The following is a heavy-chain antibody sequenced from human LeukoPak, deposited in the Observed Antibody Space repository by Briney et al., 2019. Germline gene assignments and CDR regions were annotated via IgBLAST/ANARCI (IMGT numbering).Heavy chain of an antibody. J-gene: IGHJ4*01. V-gene: IGHV1-8*01. D-gene: IGHD5-18*01. Sequence: GSVKVSCKASVYTLTRYVINWVRQAPGQGLEWMGWINPNSGETGYAKTFQGKVTMTRNTSISTAYMEVSSLRSEETAVYYCARGYSYVYNYWGQEPWSPSPQ. CDR1: VYTLTRYV. CDR2: INPNSGET. CDR3: ARGYSYVYNY.